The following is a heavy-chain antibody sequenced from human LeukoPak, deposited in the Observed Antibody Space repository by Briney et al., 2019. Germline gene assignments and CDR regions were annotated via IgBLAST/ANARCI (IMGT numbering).Heavy chain of an antibody. CDR1: GGSISSYY. D-gene: IGHD6-19*01. CDR2: IYYSGST. J-gene: IGHJ4*02. CDR3: ARNRRSRIAVAGTGFDY. V-gene: IGHV4-59*01. Sequence: SETLSLTCTVSGGSISSYYWSWIRQPPGKGLEWIGYIYYSGSTNYNPSLKSRVTISVDTSKNQFSLKLSSMTAADTAVYYCARNRRSRIAVAGTGFDYWGQGTLVTVSS.